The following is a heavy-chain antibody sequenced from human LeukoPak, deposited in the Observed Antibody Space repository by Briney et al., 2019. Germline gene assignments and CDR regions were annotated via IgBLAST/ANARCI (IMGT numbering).Heavy chain of an antibody. Sequence: PGGSLRLSCAASGFTFSSYSMNWVRQAPGKGLEWVSSISSSSSYIYYADSVKGRFTISRDNAKNSLHLQMNSLTAEDTAVYYCARGGGRGDYNERYYFDYWGQGTLVTVSS. CDR3: ARGGGRGDYNERYYFDY. CDR1: GFTFSSYS. J-gene: IGHJ4*02. D-gene: IGHD3-22*01. CDR2: ISSSSSYI. V-gene: IGHV3-21*01.